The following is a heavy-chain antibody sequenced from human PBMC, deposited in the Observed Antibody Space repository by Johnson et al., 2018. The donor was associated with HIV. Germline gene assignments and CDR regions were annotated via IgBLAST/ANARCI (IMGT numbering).Heavy chain of an antibody. J-gene: IGHJ3*02. D-gene: IGHD1-1*01. CDR3: ARSRNYACDI. V-gene: IGHV3-20*04. CDR1: GFTFSSYA. Sequence: EVQLVESGGGVVQPGRSLRLSCAASGFTFSSYAMHWVRQAPGKGLEWVSGINWHGVRTGYLDSVKGRFTMSRDNAKNSMFLQMNSLRADDTAVYYCARSRNYACDIWGQGTMVTVSS. CDR2: INWHGVRT.